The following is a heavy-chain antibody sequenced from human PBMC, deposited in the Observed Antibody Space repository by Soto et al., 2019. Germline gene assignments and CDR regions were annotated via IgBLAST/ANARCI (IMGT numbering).Heavy chain of an antibody. CDR3: ARDMNYYGSGSSYYGMDV. CDR2: IYYSGST. CDR1: GGSISSGGYY. V-gene: IGHV4-31*03. J-gene: IGHJ6*02. D-gene: IGHD3-10*01. Sequence: SETLSLTCTVSGGSISSGGYYWNWILQLPGKGLEWIGYIYYSGSTYYNPSLKSRLTISVDTSKNQFSLKLSSVTAADTAVYYCARDMNYYGSGSSYYGMDVWGRGTTVTVSS.